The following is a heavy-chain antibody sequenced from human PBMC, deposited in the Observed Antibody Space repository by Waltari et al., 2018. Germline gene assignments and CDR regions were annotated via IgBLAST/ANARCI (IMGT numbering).Heavy chain of an antibody. V-gene: IGHV3-48*04. J-gene: IGHJ4*02. CDR2: ISSSSISI. Sequence: EVQLVESLGGWLQPRASLRLSCAASGFTFRTHALPWVRQAPGKGLEWVAFISSSSISIYYADSVKGRFTISRDNAKNSLYLQMNSLRAEDTAVYYCTRTRGGDDYWGQGTLVTVSS. CDR3: TRTRGGDDY. CDR1: GFTFRTHA. D-gene: IGHD2-21*01.